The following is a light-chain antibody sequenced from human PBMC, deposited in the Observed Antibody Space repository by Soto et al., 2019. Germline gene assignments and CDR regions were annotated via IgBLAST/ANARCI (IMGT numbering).Light chain of an antibody. J-gene: IGLJ1*01. Sequence: QSALXPPPSASGSPGQSVTISCTGTSSDVGGYNYVSWYQQHPGKAPKLMIYEVSKRPSGVPDRFSGSKSGNTASLTVSGLQAEDEADYYCSSYAGSNNLVFGTGTKVTVL. CDR3: SSYAGSNNLV. V-gene: IGLV2-8*01. CDR1: SSDVGGYNY. CDR2: EVS.